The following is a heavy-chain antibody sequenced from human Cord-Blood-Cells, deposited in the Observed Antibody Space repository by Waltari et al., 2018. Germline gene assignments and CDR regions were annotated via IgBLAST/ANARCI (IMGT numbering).Heavy chain of an antibody. Sequence: LQLQESGPGLVKPSETLSLTCTVSGGSISSSSYYWGWIRQPPGKGLEWIGSIYYGGNTDYNPSLKSRVTISVDTSKNQFSLKLSSVTAADTAVYYCARMSYWGSRAFDIWGQGTMVTVSS. CDR2: IYYGGNT. CDR3: ARMSYWGSRAFDI. V-gene: IGHV4-39*01. D-gene: IGHD7-27*01. CDR1: GGSISSSSYY. J-gene: IGHJ3*02.